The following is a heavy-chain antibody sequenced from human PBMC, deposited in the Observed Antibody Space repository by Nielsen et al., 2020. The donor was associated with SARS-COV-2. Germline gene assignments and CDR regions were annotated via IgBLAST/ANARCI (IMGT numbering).Heavy chain of an antibody. D-gene: IGHD2-15*01. Sequence: SETLSLTCTVSGGSISSGGYYWSWIRQHPGKGLEWIGYIYYSGSTYYNPSLKSRVTISVDTSKNQFSLKLSSVTAADTAVYYCARDVVAATNWFDPWGQGTLVTVSS. V-gene: IGHV4-31*03. CDR1: GGSISSGGYY. J-gene: IGHJ5*02. CDR3: ARDVVAATNWFDP. CDR2: IYYSGST.